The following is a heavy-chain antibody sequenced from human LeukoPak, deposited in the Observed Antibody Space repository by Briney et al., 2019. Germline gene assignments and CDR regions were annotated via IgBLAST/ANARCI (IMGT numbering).Heavy chain of an antibody. Sequence: GGSLRLSCAASGFAFSYYIRSWVRQAPGKGLEWVSFISSSSSYIYYADSVKGRFTISRDNAKESVYLQMYGLRVEDTAVYYCARGGQQWPPDTFNIWGQGTMVTVSS. CDR3: ARGGQQWPPDTFNI. V-gene: IGHV3-21*01. CDR1: GFAFSYYI. D-gene: IGHD6-19*01. J-gene: IGHJ3*02. CDR2: ISSSSSYI.